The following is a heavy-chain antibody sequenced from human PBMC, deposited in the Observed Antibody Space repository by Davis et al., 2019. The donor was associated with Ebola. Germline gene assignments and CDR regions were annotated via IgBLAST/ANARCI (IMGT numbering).Heavy chain of an antibody. Sequence: GESLKISCAASGFTFSGSAMHWVRQASGKGLEWVAVIWYDGSNKYYADSVKGRFTISRDNSKNTLYLQMNSLRAEDTAVYYCARRVGATTGWYFDLWGRGTLVTVSS. J-gene: IGHJ2*01. CDR1: GFTFSGSA. D-gene: IGHD1-26*01. V-gene: IGHV3-33*08. CDR2: IWYDGSNK. CDR3: ARRVGATTGWYFDL.